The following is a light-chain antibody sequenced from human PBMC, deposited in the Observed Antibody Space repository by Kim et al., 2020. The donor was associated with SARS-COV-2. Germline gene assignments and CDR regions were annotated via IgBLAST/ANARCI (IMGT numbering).Light chain of an antibody. CDR3: SAWDSSLSTWL. Sequence: QTATLACTGNSNNVGNQGAAWLQQHQGHPPILLSYMNNNRPSGISERLSASRSGNTASLTISGLQPEDEADYYCSAWDSSLSTWLFGGGTQLTVL. CDR1: SNNVGNQG. V-gene: IGLV10-54*01. CDR2: MNN. J-gene: IGLJ3*02.